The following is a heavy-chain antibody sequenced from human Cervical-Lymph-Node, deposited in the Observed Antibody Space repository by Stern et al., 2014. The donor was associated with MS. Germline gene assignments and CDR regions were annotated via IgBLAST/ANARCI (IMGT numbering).Heavy chain of an antibody. D-gene: IGHD2-8*02. CDR2: VYYNGGT. CDR3: AKHACTGAACPFDL. J-gene: IGHJ4*02. Sequence: QVQLQESGPGLVKPSETLSLTCAVSGDSISSYTHYWAWIRQPPGKGLEWIGSVYYNGGTYSTPPPKSPVPIPVDTSKNPSPLGLNSVTAADTAVYYCAKHACTGAACPFDLWGQGTLVTVSS. CDR1: GDSISSYTHY. V-gene: IGHV4-39*01.